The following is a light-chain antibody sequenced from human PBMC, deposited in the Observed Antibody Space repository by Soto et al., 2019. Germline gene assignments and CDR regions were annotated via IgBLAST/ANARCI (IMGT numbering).Light chain of an antibody. CDR1: TSDVGGYNS. CDR3: SSYTRSSNLL. CDR2: DVT. J-gene: IGLJ3*02. Sequence: QSALTQPASLSGPLGQSITISCTGATSDVGGYNSVSWYQQHPGKAPKLIIYDVTDRPSGISNRFSGSKSGNTDSLTISGLQAEDEAYYYCSSYTRSSNLLFGGGTKATVL. V-gene: IGLV2-14*03.